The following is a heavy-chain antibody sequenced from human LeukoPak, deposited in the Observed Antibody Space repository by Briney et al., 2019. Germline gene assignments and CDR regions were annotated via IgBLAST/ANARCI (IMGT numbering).Heavy chain of an antibody. CDR3: ARIGVREVRKNSLDY. CDR2: INHSGST. Sequence: SETLSLTCAVYGGSFSGYYWSWIRQPPGKGLEWIGEINHSGSTNYNPSLKSRVTISVDTSKNQFSLKLSSVTAADTAVYYCARIGVREVRKNSLDYWGQGTLVTVSS. CDR1: GGSFSGYY. V-gene: IGHV4-34*01. J-gene: IGHJ4*02. D-gene: IGHD3-10*01.